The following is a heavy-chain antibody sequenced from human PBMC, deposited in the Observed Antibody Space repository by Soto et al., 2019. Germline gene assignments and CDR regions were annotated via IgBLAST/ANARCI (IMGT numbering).Heavy chain of an antibody. CDR3: AGAEFGELFVY. Sequence: GGSLRLSCAASGFTFSSYAMSWVRQAPGKGLAWVSAISGSGGSTYYADSVKGRFTISRDNSKNTLYLQMNSLRAEDTAVYYCAGAEFGELFVYWGQGTLVTVSS. CDR2: ISGSGGST. CDR1: GFTFSSYA. V-gene: IGHV3-23*01. J-gene: IGHJ4*02. D-gene: IGHD3-10*01.